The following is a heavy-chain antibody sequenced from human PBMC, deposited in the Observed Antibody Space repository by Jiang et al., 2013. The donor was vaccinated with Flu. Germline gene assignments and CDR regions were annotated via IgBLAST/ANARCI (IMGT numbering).Heavy chain of an antibody. D-gene: IGHD2-8*01. J-gene: IGHJ5*02. CDR2: MNPNSGNT. Sequence: SGAEVKKPGASVKVSCKASGYTFTSYDINWVRQATGQGLEWMGWMNPNSGNTGYAQKFQGRVTMTRNTSISTAYMELSSLRSEDTAVYYCARPLGYCTNGVCYEYWFDPWGQGTLVTVSS. CDR3: ARPLGYCTNGVCYEYWFDP. CDR1: GYTFTSYD. V-gene: IGHV1-8*01.